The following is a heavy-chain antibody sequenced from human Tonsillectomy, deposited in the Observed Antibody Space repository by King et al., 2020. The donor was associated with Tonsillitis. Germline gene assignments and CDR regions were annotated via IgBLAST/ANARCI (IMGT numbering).Heavy chain of an antibody. V-gene: IGHV3-11*01. Sequence: VQLVESGGGLVKPGGSMRLSCAASGFTFSDYYMTWIRQAPGKGLEWVSYISSSGSTIYYADSVKGRFTISRDNAKNSLYLQMNSLRAEDTAVYYCASPTPGQLLPIDYWGQGTLVTVSS. CDR2: ISSSGSTI. CDR1: GFTFSDYY. CDR3: ASPTPGQLLPIDY. J-gene: IGHJ4*02. D-gene: IGHD2-2*01.